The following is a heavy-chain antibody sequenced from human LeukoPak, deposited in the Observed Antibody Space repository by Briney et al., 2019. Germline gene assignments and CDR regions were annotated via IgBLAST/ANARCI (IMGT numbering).Heavy chain of an antibody. CDR3: ARGAAAGHFDY. CDR1: GYTFTGYY. D-gene: IGHD6-13*01. J-gene: IGHJ4*02. CDR2: INPNSGGT. Sequence: GASVKVSCKASGYTFTGYYMHWVRQAPGQGLEWMGRINPNSGGTNYSQKFQGRVTITRDTSASTAYMELSSLRSEDTAEYYCARGAAAGHFDYWGQGTLVTVSS. V-gene: IGHV1-2*06.